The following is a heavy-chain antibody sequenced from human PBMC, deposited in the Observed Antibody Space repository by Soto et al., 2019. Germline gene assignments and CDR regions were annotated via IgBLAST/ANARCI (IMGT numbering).Heavy chain of an antibody. D-gene: IGHD3-16*01. J-gene: IGHJ4*02. CDR3: IPGGAIWGLDY. V-gene: IGHV3-23*01. CDR1: GFTFSNYA. CDR2: ISGSGSTT. Sequence: GGSLRLSCATSGFTFSNYAMNWVRQAPGKGLEWVSSISGSGSTTYYADSVKGRFTISRDNSKNTLYMQINNLRAEDTALYYCIPGGAIWGLDYWGQGTLVTVSS.